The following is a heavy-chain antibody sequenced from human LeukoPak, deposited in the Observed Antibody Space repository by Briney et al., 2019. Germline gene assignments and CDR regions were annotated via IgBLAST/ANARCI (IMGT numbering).Heavy chain of an antibody. CDR2: IYYSGST. CDR1: GGSISSYY. Sequence: SETLSLTCTVSGGSISSYYWSWIRQPPGKGLEWIGYIYYSGSTYYNPSLKSRVTISVDTSKNQFSLKLSSVTAADTAVYYCAAQVDTAMVTDYWGQGTLVTVSS. CDR3: AAQVDTAMVTDY. J-gene: IGHJ4*02. D-gene: IGHD5-18*01. V-gene: IGHV4-59*08.